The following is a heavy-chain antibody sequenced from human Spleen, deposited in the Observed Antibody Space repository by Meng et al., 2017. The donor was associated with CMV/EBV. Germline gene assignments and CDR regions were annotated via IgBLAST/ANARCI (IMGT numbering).Heavy chain of an antibody. D-gene: IGHD1-14*01. V-gene: IGHV3-43*01. J-gene: IGHJ6*02. CDR2: ISWDGGST. CDR1: GFTFDDYT. CDR3: AKDESALPGYYYGMDV. Sequence: GESLKISCAASGFTFDDYTMHWVRQAPGKGLEWVSLISWDGGSTYYADSVKGRFTISRDNSKNSLYLQMNSLRTEDTALYYCAKDESALPGYYYGMDVWGQGTTVTVS.